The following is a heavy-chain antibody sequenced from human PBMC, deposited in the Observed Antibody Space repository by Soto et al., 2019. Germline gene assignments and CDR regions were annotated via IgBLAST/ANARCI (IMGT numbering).Heavy chain of an antibody. V-gene: IGHV1-46*01. Sequence: QAQVAQSGAEVKRPGASVKVSCWASGYPFTNFYIHWVRQAPGQGLEWMGIINPSGGSTAYAQKFLGRVTMTRDTSTSTGYMEVSSLRSEDTAVYYCASADYYGSSGYHLDYWGQGTLVTVSS. CDR1: GYPFTNFY. J-gene: IGHJ4*02. CDR3: ASADYYGSSGYHLDY. D-gene: IGHD3-22*01. CDR2: INPSGGST.